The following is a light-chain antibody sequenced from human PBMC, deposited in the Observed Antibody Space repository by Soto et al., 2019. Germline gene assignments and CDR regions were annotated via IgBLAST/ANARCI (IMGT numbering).Light chain of an antibody. CDR3: SLYTTDSTYV. CDR1: SSELSRYNR. J-gene: IGLJ1*01. V-gene: IGLV2-18*01. CDR2: KVN. Sequence: QSGLTQPRSVTGSPGRWVTNSCAGTSSELSRYNRVSWYQRHPGNGPKRIMYKVNFPPSGVPDRFSGSTSGNPASLTISGLQAEDAAEYYCSLYTTDSTYVFGTGTKFTVL.